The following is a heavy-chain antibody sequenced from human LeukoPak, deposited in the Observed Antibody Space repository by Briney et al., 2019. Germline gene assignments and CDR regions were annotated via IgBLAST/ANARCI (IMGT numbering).Heavy chain of an antibody. CDR3: AKDLVYDFWSGYPAADY. CDR2: IYSGGST. CDR1: GFTVSSNY. J-gene: IGHJ4*02. Sequence: GGSLRLSCAASGFTVSSNYMSWVRQAPGKGLEWVSVIYSGGSTYYADSVKGRFTISRDNSKNTLYLQMNSLRAEDTAVYYCAKDLVYDFWSGYPAADYWGQGTLVTVSS. D-gene: IGHD3-3*01. V-gene: IGHV3-53*01.